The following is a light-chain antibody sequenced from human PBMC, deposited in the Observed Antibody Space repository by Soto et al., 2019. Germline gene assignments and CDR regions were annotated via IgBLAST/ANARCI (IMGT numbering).Light chain of an antibody. V-gene: IGLV2-8*01. CDR2: EVT. J-gene: IGLJ1*01. Sequence: QSALTQPPSASGSPGQSVTISCTGTSNDVGGYNYVSWYQHHPGKVPKLMIYEVTKRPSGVPDRFSGPKSGNTASLTVSGLQAEDEVDYYCSSYAGSNIHYVFGGGTRLTVL. CDR3: SSYAGSNIHYV. CDR1: SNDVGGYNY.